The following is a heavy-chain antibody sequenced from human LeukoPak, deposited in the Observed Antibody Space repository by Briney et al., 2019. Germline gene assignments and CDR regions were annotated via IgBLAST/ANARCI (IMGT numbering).Heavy chain of an antibody. J-gene: IGHJ4*02. D-gene: IGHD6-19*01. CDR1: GFTFGSYA. Sequence: GGSLRLSCAASGFTFGSYAMYWVRQAPGKGLEWVSGISGSGGSTFYTDSVKGRFTISRDNSENTVYLQMNSLRADDTAVYYCAKTTAGYSSGRYPGWPVDYWGQGTLVTVSS. V-gene: IGHV3-23*01. CDR2: ISGSGGST. CDR3: AKTTAGYSSGRYPGWPVDY.